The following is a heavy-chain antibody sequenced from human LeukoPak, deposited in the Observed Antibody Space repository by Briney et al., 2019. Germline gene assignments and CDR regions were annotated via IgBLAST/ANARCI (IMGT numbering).Heavy chain of an antibody. CDR3: ARELVGAYAFDI. CDR2: ISSSGSTI. V-gene: IGHV3-11*01. D-gene: IGHD1-26*01. CDR1: GFTFSDYY. Sequence: GGSLRLSCAASGFTFSDYYMSWIRQAPGKGLEWVPYISSSGSTICYADSVKGRFTISRDNAKNSLFLQMNSLRAEDTAVYYCARELVGAYAFDIWGQGTMVTVSS. J-gene: IGHJ3*02.